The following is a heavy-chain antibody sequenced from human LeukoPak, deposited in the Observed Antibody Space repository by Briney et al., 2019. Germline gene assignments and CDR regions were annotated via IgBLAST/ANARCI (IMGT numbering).Heavy chain of an antibody. CDR1: GGSISSSNW. Sequence: SETLSLTCAVSGGSISSSNWWSWVRQPPGKGLEWIGEIYHSGSTNYNPSLKSRVTISVDKSKNQFSLKLSSVTAADTAVYYCAAGLLGGWDYRSEYFQHWGQGTLVTVSS. CDR3: AAGLLGGWDYRSEYFQH. J-gene: IGHJ1*01. D-gene: IGHD3-16*02. V-gene: IGHV4-4*02. CDR2: IYHSGST.